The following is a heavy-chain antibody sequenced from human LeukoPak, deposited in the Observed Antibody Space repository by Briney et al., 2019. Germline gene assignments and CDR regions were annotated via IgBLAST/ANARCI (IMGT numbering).Heavy chain of an antibody. CDR3: ARVGDSSGWGFDY. CDR2: INPNSGGT. J-gene: IGHJ4*02. CDR1: GYTFTGYY. Sequence: GASVKVSCKASGYTFTGYYMHWVRQAPGQGLEWMGWINPNSGGTNYAQKFQGRVTMTRDMSTSTVYMELSSLRSEDTAVYYCARVGDSSGWGFDYWGQGTLVTVSS. V-gene: IGHV1-2*02. D-gene: IGHD6-19*01.